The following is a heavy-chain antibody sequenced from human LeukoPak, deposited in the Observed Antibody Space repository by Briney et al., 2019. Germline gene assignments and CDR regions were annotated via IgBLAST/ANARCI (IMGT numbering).Heavy chain of an antibody. CDR1: GFTFSSYG. Sequence: PGGSLRLSCAASGFTFSSYGMSWVRQAPGKGLEWVSAISGSGGSTYYADSVKGRFTISRDNSKNTLYLQMNSLRAEDTAVYYCAKDSQLLRLGELSSFDYWGQGTLVTVSS. D-gene: IGHD3-16*02. J-gene: IGHJ4*02. CDR3: AKDSQLLRLGELSSFDY. CDR2: ISGSGGST. V-gene: IGHV3-23*01.